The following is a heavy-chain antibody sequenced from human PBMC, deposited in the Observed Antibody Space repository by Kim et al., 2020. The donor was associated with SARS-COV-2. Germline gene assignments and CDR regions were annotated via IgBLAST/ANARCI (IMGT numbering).Heavy chain of an antibody. J-gene: IGHJ4*02. Sequence: SETLSLTCTVSGGSISSSSYYWGWIRQPPGKGLEWVGSFYYSGSTYYNPSLKSRVTISVDTSKNQFSLKLSSVTAADTAVYYCARPIAVAGIYYFDYWGQGTLVTVSS. CDR2: FYYSGST. V-gene: IGHV4-39*01. CDR1: GGSISSSSYY. D-gene: IGHD6-19*01. CDR3: ARPIAVAGIYYFDY.